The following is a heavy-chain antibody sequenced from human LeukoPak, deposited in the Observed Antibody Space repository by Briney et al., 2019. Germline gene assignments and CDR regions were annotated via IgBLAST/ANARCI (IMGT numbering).Heavy chain of an antibody. Sequence: RSLRLSCAASGFTFSSYGMHWVRQAPGKGLEGVAVIWYDGSNKYYADSVKGRFTISRDNSKNTLDLQMNSLRAEDTAVYYCARAPTYQLLSEFFDYWSQGTLVTVSS. CDR3: ARAPTYQLLSEFFDY. J-gene: IGHJ4*02. CDR1: GFTFSSYG. CDR2: IWYDGSNK. V-gene: IGHV3-33*01. D-gene: IGHD2-2*01.